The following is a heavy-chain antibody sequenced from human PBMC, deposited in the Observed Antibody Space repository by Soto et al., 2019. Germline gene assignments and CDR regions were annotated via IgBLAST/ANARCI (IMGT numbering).Heavy chain of an antibody. CDR1: GDTFSSYA. CDR3: ARVGPAHYYDSSGYYSPLDY. V-gene: IGHV1-69*13. CDR2: IIPMFGTA. Sequence: ASVKVSFKASGDTFSSYAINWVRQAPGQGLEWMGGIIPMFGTANYAQKFKGRVTITAGESTSTAYMELSSLRSEDTAVYYCARVGPAHYYDSSGYYSPLDYWGQGTLVTVSS. D-gene: IGHD3-22*01. J-gene: IGHJ4*02.